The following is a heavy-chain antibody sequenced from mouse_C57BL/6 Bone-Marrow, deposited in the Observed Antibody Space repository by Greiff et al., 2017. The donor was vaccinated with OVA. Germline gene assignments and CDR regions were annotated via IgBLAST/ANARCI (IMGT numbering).Heavy chain of an antibody. CDR2: IRLKSDNYAT. V-gene: IGHV6-3*01. CDR1: GFTFSNYW. Sequence: EVKLEESGGGLVQPGGSMKLSCVASGFTFSNYWMNWVRQSPEKGLEWVAQIRLKSDNYATHYAESVKGRFTISRDDSKSSVYLQMNNLRAEDTGIYYCTVYDGYYAMDYWGQGTSVTVSS. J-gene: IGHJ4*01. CDR3: TVYDGYYAMDY. D-gene: IGHD2-3*01.